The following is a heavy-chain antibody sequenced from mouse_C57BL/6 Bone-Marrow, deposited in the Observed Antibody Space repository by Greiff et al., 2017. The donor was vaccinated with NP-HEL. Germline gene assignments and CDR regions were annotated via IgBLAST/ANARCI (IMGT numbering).Heavy chain of an antibody. Sequence: EVQVVESGGDLVKPGGSLKLSCAASGFAFSSYGMSWVRQTPDKRLEWVATISSGGSYTYYPDSVKGRFTISRDNAKNTLYLQMSSLKSEDTAMYYCARHGFYYYGSMDYWGQGTTLTVSS. V-gene: IGHV5-6*01. D-gene: IGHD1-1*01. CDR1: GFAFSSYG. CDR2: ISSGGSYT. J-gene: IGHJ2*01. CDR3: ARHGFYYYGSMDY.